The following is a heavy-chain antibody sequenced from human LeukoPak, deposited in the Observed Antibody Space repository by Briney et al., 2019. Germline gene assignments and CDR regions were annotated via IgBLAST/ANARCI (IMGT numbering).Heavy chain of an antibody. CDR2: IYYSGST. V-gene: IGHV4-59*01. D-gene: IGHD6-13*01. CDR3: AGGDIAAAGTFDY. Sequence: SETLSLTFTPPRGSISSYYWSWIRQPPGKGLQWIGYIYYSGSTNYNPSLKSRVTISVDTSKNQFSLKLSSVTAADTAVYYCAGGDIAAAGTFDYWGQGTLVTVSS. J-gene: IGHJ4*02. CDR1: RGSISSYY.